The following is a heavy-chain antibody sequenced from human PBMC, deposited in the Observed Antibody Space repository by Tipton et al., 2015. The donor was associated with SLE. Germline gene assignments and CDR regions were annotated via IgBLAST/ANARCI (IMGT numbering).Heavy chain of an antibody. J-gene: IGHJ4*02. CDR3: ARRRYDISGFDY. CDR1: GDSVSSTSSA. V-gene: IGHV6-1*01. Sequence: GLVKPSQTLSVTCVISGDSVSSTSSAWNWIRQSPSGGLQWLGRTYYRSKWYEDYAVSVKGRMTIKPDTSKNQFSLEVKSVTPEDTAVYYCARRRYDISGFDYWGQGTLVTVSS. CDR2: TYYRSKWYE. D-gene: IGHD3-22*01.